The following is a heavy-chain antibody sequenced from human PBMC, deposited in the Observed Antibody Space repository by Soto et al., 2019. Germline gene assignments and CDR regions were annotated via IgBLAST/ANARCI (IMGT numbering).Heavy chain of an antibody. Sequence: SETLSLTCTVSGGSISSGGYYWSWIRQHPGKGLEWIGYIYYSGSTYYNPSLKSRVTISVDTSKNQFSLQLNSVTPEDTAVYYCARDGYDSSGYVMDYWGQGTLVTVSS. V-gene: IGHV4-31*03. D-gene: IGHD3-22*01. J-gene: IGHJ4*02. CDR3: ARDGYDSSGYVMDY. CDR1: GGSISSGGYY. CDR2: IYYSGST.